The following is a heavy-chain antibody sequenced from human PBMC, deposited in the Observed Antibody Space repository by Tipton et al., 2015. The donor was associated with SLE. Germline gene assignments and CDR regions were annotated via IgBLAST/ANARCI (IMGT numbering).Heavy chain of an antibody. J-gene: IGHJ6*03. CDR2: IYDFGRT. CDR1: GGSISGDYTRNIY. D-gene: IGHD1-20*01. Sequence: GLVKPSESLVLTCTVSGGSISGDYTRNIYWNWIRQSPGKGLEWIGKIYDFGRTNYNPALEGRVTMSLDLSKNQFSLKLNSVTAADTAVYYCARGIAGYYYYCYMDVWGKGTTVTVSS. V-gene: IGHV4-61*05. CDR3: ARGIAGYYYYCYMDV.